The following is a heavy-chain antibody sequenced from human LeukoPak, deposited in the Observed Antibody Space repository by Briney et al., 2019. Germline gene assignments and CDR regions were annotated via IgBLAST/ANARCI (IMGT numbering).Heavy chain of an antibody. CDR2: LSSSSSTI. D-gene: IGHD6-19*01. J-gene: IGHJ4*02. CDR3: ARDRGSSGWYGSLDY. V-gene: IGHV3-48*02. CDR1: GFTFSSYS. Sequence: GGSLRLSCAASGFTFSSYSMNWVRQAPGKGLEWVSYLSSSSSTIYYADSVKGRFTISRDNAKNSLYLQMNSLRDEDTAVYYCARDRGSSGWYGSLDYWGQGTLVTVSS.